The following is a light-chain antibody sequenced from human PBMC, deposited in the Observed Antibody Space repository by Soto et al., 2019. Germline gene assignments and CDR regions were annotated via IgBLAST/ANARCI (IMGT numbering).Light chain of an antibody. Sequence: DIQMTQSPSSLSASVGDRVTLTCLSIQGISNYLAWYQQQPGQVPKLLIQGAFTLHSGVPSRFSGSGSGTDVSRTISSLQPEDVASYYCQTYNSAPLSCCGVLKVEIK. J-gene: IGKJ4*01. CDR2: GAF. CDR1: QGISNY. V-gene: IGKV1-27*01. CDR3: QTYNSAPLS.